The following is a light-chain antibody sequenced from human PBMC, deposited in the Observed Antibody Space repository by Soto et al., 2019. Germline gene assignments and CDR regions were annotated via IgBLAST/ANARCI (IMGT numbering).Light chain of an antibody. CDR1: QTISTW. V-gene: IGKV1-5*01. Sequence: DIQVTQSPPTLSASVGDRVTITCRASQTISTWMAWYQQKPGKAPKLLVYDASTLQSGVASRFSGSGSGTEFTLIISSLQPEDFATYYCKKYNSAPQTFGQGTKVDIK. CDR2: DAS. CDR3: KKYNSAPQT. J-gene: IGKJ1*01.